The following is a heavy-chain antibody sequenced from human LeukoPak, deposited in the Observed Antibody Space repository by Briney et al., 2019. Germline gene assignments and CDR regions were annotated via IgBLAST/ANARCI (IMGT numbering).Heavy chain of an antibody. V-gene: IGHV3-21*01. CDR1: GFTFSSFD. J-gene: IGHJ3*02. CDR2: ISRSTSYI. Sequence: GGSLRLSCTASGFTFSSFDMNWVRQAPGKGLEWVSSISRSTSYIYYADSVKGRFTISRDNAENSLYLQMNSLRAEDTAVYYCARDYSDAFDIWGQGTMVTVSS. D-gene: IGHD1-26*01. CDR3: ARDYSDAFDI.